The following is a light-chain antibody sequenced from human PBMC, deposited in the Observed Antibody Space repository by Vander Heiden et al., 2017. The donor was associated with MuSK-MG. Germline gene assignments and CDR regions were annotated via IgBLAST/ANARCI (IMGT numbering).Light chain of an antibody. CDR2: GAS. CDR1: QSVISSY. J-gene: IGKJ4*01. V-gene: IGKV3-20*01. CDR3: QQCDSTPLT. Sequence: EIVLTQTPGTLSLSSGERATPSCRASQSVISSYLAWYQQKPGQAPKLLIYGASSRATGIPYRFSGSGSGTDFTLTISRLQPEDFAVYYCQQCDSTPLTFGGGTKVEIK.